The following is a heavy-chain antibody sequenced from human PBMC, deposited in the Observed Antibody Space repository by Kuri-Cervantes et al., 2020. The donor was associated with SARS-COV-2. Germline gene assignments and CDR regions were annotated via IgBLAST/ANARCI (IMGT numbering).Heavy chain of an antibody. CDR3: ASNYDFWSGYYGYYGIDV. D-gene: IGHD3-3*01. CDR1: GFTFSSYG. V-gene: IGHV3-30*02. J-gene: IGHJ6*02. Sequence: GESLQISCTASGFTFSSYGMHWVRQTPGKGLEWVAFIRYDGSSKYYADSVKGRFTISRNNSKNTLYLQMHSLRAEDTAVYYCASNYDFWSGYYGYYGIDVWGQGTTVTVSS. CDR2: IRYDGSSK.